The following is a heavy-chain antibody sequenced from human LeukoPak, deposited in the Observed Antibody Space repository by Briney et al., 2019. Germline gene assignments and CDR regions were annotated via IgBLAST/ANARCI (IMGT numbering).Heavy chain of an antibody. CDR1: GDSVSSNSAA. CDR3: ARGSYTSTWF. V-gene: IGHV6-1*01. J-gene: IGHJ4*02. CDR2: TYYRSKWYT. D-gene: IGHD6-13*01. Sequence: SQTLSLTCAISGDSVSSNSAAWSWIRQSPSRGLEWLGRTYYRSKWYTEYAVSVKSRITINPDTSKNQFSLQLNSVTPEDTAVYYCARGSYTSTWFWGQETLVTVSS.